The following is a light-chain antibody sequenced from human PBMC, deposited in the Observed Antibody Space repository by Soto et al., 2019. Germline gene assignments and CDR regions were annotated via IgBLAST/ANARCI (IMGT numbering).Light chain of an antibody. CDR1: QSISSY. V-gene: IGKV1-39*01. J-gene: IGKJ5*01. CDR3: QQSYSTPPAT. CDR2: AAS. Sequence: DIQMTQSPSSLSASVGDRVTITCRSSQSISSYLNWYQQKPGKAPKLLIYAASSLQSGVPSRFSGSGSGTDFTLTIRSLQPEDFATYYCQQSYSTPPATFGQGTRREIK.